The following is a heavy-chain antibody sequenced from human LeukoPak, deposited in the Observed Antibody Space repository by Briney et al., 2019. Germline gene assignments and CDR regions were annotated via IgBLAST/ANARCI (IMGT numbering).Heavy chain of an antibody. J-gene: IGHJ6*02. Sequence: ASVKVSCKASGYTFTSYGISWVRQAPGQGLEWVGWTSAHNGNTDYAQKLQGRVTMTTDTSTSTAYMELRSLRSDDTAVYYCARDYLTTPYYYYGMDVWGQGTTVIVSS. CDR2: TSAHNGNT. CDR3: ARDYLTTPYYYYGMDV. D-gene: IGHD4/OR15-4a*01. CDR1: GYTFTSYG. V-gene: IGHV1-18*01.